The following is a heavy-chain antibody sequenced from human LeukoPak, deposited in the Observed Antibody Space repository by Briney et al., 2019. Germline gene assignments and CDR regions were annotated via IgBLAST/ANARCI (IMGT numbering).Heavy chain of an antibody. Sequence: SETLSLTCTVSGGSISSGSYYWSWIRQPAGKGLEWIGRIYTSGSPNYNPSLKSRVTISVDTSKNQFSLKLSSVTAADTAVYYCATSSYDSSGYYYLKTNAFDIWGQGTMVTVSS. CDR3: ATSSYDSSGYYYLKTNAFDI. CDR2: IYTSGSP. J-gene: IGHJ3*02. V-gene: IGHV4-61*02. D-gene: IGHD3-22*01. CDR1: GGSISSGSYY.